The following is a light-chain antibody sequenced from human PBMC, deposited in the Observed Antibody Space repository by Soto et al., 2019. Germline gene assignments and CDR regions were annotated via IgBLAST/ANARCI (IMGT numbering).Light chain of an antibody. CDR1: QALSNY. Sequence: DIQLTQSPSVLSASVGDTVTITCRASQALSNYLAWYQQKPGKAPDLLIYDASSLEGGVPSRFSGSGSGTEFTLTISSLQPDDFATYYCQHYNTYSSTFGQGTKVDIK. CDR2: DAS. CDR3: QHYNTYSST. V-gene: IGKV1-5*01. J-gene: IGKJ1*01.